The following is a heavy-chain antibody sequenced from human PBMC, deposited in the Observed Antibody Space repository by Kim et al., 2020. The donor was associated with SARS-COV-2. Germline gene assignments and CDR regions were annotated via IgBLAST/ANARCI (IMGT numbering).Heavy chain of an antibody. V-gene: IGHV3-23*01. D-gene: IGHD3-10*01. CDR2: GDST. CDR3: AKSFGITS. Sequence: GDSTYYADSVKGRFTISRDNSKKPPYLQMNSLRAEDTAVYYCAKSFGITSWGQGTMVTVSS. J-gene: IGHJ3*01.